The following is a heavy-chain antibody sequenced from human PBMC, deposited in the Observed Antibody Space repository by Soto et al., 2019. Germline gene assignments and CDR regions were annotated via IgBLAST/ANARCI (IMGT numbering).Heavy chain of an antibody. CDR2: ISFDGSEK. CDR1: AFRFSGFA. D-gene: IGHD5-12*01. CDR3: ARDLGGYVHLWDKSNY. J-gene: IGHJ4*02. Sequence: QVQLVESGGGVVQPGASLRLSCAASAFRFSGFAMHWVRQAPGKGLEWVAVISFDGSEKFYVYSVKGRFSISRDDFHSTVFLQMDSLRPEDTGVYYCARDLGGYVHLWDKSNYWGQGTLVNVSS. V-gene: IGHV3-30*04.